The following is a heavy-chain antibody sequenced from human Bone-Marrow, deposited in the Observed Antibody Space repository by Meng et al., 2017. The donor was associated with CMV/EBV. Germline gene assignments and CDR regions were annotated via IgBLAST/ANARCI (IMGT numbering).Heavy chain of an antibody. D-gene: IGHD4-17*01. V-gene: IGHV3-23*01. CDR3: ATHPTTVTTD. CDR1: GFTFSSYA. Sequence: GESLKISCAATGFTFSSYAMSWVRQAPGKGLEWVSAISGSGGSTYYADSVKGRFTISRDNSKNTLYLQMNSRRAEDTAVDYCATHPTTVTTDWGQGTLVTVSS. J-gene: IGHJ4*02. CDR2: ISGSGGST.